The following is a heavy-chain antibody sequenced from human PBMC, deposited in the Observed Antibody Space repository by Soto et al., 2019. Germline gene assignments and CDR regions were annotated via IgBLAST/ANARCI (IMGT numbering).Heavy chain of an antibody. CDR1: GDSVSSDSAA. CDR3: AREYNTGWSI. Sequence: SQTLSLTCAISGDSVSSDSAAWNWIRQSPSRGLEWLGRTYYRSKWYNEYALSVKSRITINPDTSKNQFSLQLHSVTPDDMALYYCAREYNTGWSIWGQGTLVTVSS. J-gene: IGHJ4*02. CDR2: TYYRSKWYN. V-gene: IGHV6-1*01. D-gene: IGHD6-19*01.